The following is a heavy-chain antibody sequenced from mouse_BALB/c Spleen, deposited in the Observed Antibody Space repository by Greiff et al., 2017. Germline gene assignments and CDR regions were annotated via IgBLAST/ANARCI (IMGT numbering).Heavy chain of an antibody. Sequence: EVKVVESGGGLVQPGGSLRLSCATSGFTFTDYYMSWVRQPPGKALEWLGFIRNKANGYTTEYSASVKGRFTISRDNSQSILYLQMNTLRAEDSATYYCARDKGSSYWYFDVWGAGTTVTVSS. CDR1: GFTFTDYY. CDR2: IRNKANGYTT. D-gene: IGHD1-1*01. V-gene: IGHV7-3*02. CDR3: ARDKGSSYWYFDV. J-gene: IGHJ1*01.